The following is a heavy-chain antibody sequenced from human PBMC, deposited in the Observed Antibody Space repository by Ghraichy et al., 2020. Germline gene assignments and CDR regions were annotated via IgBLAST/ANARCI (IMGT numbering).Heavy chain of an antibody. V-gene: IGHV4-59*01. CDR2: IYYSGST. CDR1: GGSISSYY. J-gene: IGHJ3*02. Sequence: SETLSLTCTVSGGSISSYYWSWIRQPPGKGLEWIGYIYYSGSTNYNPSLKSRVTISVDTSKNQFSLKLSSVTAADTAVYYCARDLVPVAFDIWGQGTMVTVSS. CDR3: ARDLVPVAFDI.